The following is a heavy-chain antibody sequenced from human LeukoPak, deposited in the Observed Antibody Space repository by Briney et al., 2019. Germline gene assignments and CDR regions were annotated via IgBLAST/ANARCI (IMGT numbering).Heavy chain of an antibody. D-gene: IGHD3-9*01. CDR3: AKRGVTGYKEGFDY. V-gene: IGHV3-23*01. Sequence: GGSLRLSCAVSGFTFSSYAMSWVRQAPGKGLEWVSAISGSGGRTYYADSVKGRFTISRDNPENTLFLQMNSLRAEDTAVYYCAKRGVTGYKEGFDYWGQGTLVTVSS. CDR2: ISGSGGRT. J-gene: IGHJ4*02. CDR1: GFTFSSYA.